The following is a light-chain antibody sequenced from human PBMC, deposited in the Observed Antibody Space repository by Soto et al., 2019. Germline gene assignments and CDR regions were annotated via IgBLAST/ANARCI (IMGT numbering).Light chain of an antibody. Sequence: QAASVSGSPGQSITISCTGTSSDVGGYNYVSWYQQHPGKAPKLMIYDVSDRPSGVSNRFSGSKSGNTASLTISGLQAEDEADYYCSSYTSSSTVVFGGGTKLTVL. CDR2: DVS. CDR3: SSYTSSSTVV. J-gene: IGLJ2*01. V-gene: IGLV2-14*01. CDR1: SSDVGGYNY.